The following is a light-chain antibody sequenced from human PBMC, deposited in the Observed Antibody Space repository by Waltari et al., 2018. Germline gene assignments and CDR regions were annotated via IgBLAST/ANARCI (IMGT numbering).Light chain of an antibody. Sequence: QSVLPQPPSASGTPGQRVTISCSGSYSNIGSNTVNWYQQLPGTAPTLLIYNNNLRPSGVPDRFSGSKSSTSASLAITGLQSEDEADYYCAAWDDSLSGSYVFGTGTKVTVL. CDR3: AAWDDSLSGSYV. V-gene: IGLV1-44*01. J-gene: IGLJ1*01. CDR1: YSNIGSNT. CDR2: NNN.